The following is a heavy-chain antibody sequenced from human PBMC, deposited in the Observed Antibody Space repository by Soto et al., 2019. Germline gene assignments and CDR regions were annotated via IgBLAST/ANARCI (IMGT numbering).Heavy chain of an antibody. D-gene: IGHD6-19*01. CDR1: GGPFSSYA. CDR2: IIPGFGTT. CDR3: ATYASGWWGNKDY. V-gene: IGHV1-69*01. Sequence: QVQLVQSGAEVKKPGSSVKVSCKASGGPFSSYAISWVRQAPGQGLEWMGGIIPGFGTTKYAQKFQGRVTITEDESTSTASMEVSSLGYEESAVYYCATYASGWWGNKDYWGRGTRVNVSS. J-gene: IGHJ4*02.